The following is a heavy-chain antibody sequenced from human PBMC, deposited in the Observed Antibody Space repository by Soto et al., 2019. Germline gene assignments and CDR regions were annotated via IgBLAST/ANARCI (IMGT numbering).Heavy chain of an antibody. CDR3: ASGYSSGWYLGRDAFDI. CDR1: GYTFTSYD. Sequence: GASVKVSCKASGYTFTSYDINWVRQATGQGLEWMGWMNPNSGNTGYAQKFQGRVTMTRNTSISTAYMELSSLRSEDTAVYYCASGYSSGWYLGRDAFDIWGQGTMVTV. CDR2: MNPNSGNT. V-gene: IGHV1-8*01. J-gene: IGHJ3*02. D-gene: IGHD6-19*01.